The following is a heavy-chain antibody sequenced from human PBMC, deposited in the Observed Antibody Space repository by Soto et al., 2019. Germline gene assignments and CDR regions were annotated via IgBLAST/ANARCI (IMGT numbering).Heavy chain of an antibody. CDR2: FIPIFGKA. Sequence: QVQLVQSGAEVKKPGSSVKVSCKASGGTFSSYAISWVRQAPGQGLEWMGGFIPIFGKANYAQKFQGRVTNTADECPSTGYMELGSLRSEDTAVYYCAKGGDESGGSGWYDPHWYFDLWGRGTLVTGSS. D-gene: IGHD6-19*01. J-gene: IGHJ2*01. CDR1: GGTFSSYA. V-gene: IGHV1-69*12. CDR3: AKGGDESGGSGWYDPHWYFDL.